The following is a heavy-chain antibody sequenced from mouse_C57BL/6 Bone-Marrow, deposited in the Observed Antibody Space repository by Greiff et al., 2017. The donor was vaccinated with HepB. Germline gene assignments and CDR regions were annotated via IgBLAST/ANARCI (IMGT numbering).Heavy chain of an antibody. D-gene: IGHD1-1*01. CDR3: ARRYYGSSLAWFAY. Sequence: QVQLQQSGAELVRPGTSVKVSCKASGYAFTNYLIEWVKQRPGQGLEWIGVINPGSGGTNYNEKFKGKATLTADKSSSTAYMQLSSLTSEDSAVYVCARRYYGSSLAWFAYWGQGTLVTVSA. CDR1: GYAFTNYL. J-gene: IGHJ3*01. V-gene: IGHV1-54*01. CDR2: INPGSGGT.